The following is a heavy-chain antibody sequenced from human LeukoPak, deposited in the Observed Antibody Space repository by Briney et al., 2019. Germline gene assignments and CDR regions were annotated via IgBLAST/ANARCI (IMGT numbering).Heavy chain of an antibody. Sequence: PSETLSLTCTVSGYSISSGYYWSWIRQPAGKGLEWIGRIYTSGSTNYNPSLKSRVTISVDTSKNQFSLKLSSVTAADTAVYYCAREPNTRAYINDILTGYYLYYYYYMDVWGKGTTVTISS. D-gene: IGHD3-9*01. CDR2: IYTSGST. V-gene: IGHV4-61*02. J-gene: IGHJ6*03. CDR1: GYSISSGYY. CDR3: AREPNTRAYINDILTGYYLYYYYYMDV.